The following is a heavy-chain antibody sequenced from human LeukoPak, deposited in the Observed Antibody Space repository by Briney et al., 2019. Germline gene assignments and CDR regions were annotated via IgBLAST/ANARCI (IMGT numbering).Heavy chain of an antibody. CDR3: ARLAAEKYYYYYMDV. CDR2: IYYSGST. D-gene: IGHD2-15*01. J-gene: IGHJ6*03. CDR1: GGSISSGGYY. V-gene: IGHV4-31*03. Sequence: SETLSLTCTVSGGSISSGGYYWSWIRQHPGKGLEWIGYIYYSGSTYYNPSLKSRVTISVDTSKNQFSLKLSSVTAADTAVYYCARLAAEKYYYYYMDVWGKGTTVIVSS.